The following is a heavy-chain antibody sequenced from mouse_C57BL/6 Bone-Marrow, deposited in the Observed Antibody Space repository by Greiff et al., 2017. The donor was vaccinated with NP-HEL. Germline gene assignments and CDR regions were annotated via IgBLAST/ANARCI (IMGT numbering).Heavy chain of an antibody. D-gene: IGHD1-1*02. CDR3: ARRGWTHYFDY. J-gene: IGHJ2*01. V-gene: IGHV1-50*01. CDR2: IDPSDSYT. CDR1: GYTFTSYW. Sequence: VQLQQPGAELVKPGASVKLSCKASGYTFTSYWMQWVKQRPGQGLEWIGEIDPSDSYTNYNQKFKGKATLTVETSSSTAYMQLSSLTSEDSAVYYCARRGWTHYFDYWGQGTTLTVSS.